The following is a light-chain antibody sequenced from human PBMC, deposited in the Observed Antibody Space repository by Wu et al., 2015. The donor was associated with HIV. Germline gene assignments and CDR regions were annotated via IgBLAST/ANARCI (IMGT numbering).Light chain of an antibody. CDR2: GAS. V-gene: IGKV3-15*01. CDR1: QSVNSN. J-gene: IGKJ4*01. CDR3: QHYNNLPLT. Sequence: EIVMTQSPATLSVSPGERATLSCRASQSVNSNLTWYQQRPGQAPRLLIFGASTRAPGIPVRFSGTGSGTEFTLTITSLQSEDVAAYYCQHYNNLPLTFGGGTKVEIK.